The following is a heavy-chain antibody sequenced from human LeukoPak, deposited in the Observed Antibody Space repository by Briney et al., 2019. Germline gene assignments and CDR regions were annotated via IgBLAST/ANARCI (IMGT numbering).Heavy chain of an antibody. CDR3: ARDPENSSSWYIRYFDL. CDR1: GGSISSYY. D-gene: IGHD6-13*01. CDR2: IYTSGST. V-gene: IGHV4-4*07. J-gene: IGHJ2*01. Sequence: SETLSLTCTVSGGSISSYYWSWLRQPAGKGLEWIGRIYTSGSTNYNPSLKSRVTMSVATSKNQFSLKLSSVTAADTAVYYCARDPENSSSWYIRYFDLWGRGTLVTVSS.